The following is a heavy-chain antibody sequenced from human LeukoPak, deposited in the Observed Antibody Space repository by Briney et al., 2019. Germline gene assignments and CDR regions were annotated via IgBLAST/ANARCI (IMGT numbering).Heavy chain of an antibody. CDR2: IYYIGST. V-gene: IGHV4-59*01. CDR1: GGSIGSFY. CDR3: ARVFDSGSQAYFYYMDV. J-gene: IGHJ6*03. D-gene: IGHD3-10*01. Sequence: SETLSLTCTVSGGSIGSFYWSWIRQPPGKGLEWIGYIYYIGSTNYNPSLKSRVTMSVDTSKNQLSLKVSSVTAADTAVYYCARVFDSGSQAYFYYMDVWGKGDHGHHLL.